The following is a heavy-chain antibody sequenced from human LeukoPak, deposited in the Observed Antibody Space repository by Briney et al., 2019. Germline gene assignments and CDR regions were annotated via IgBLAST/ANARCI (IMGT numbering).Heavy chain of an antibody. Sequence: ASVKVSCKASGYTFTGYYMHWVRQAPGQELEWMGWINPNSGGTNYAQKFQGRVTMTRDTSISTAYMELSRLRSDDTAVYYCARGPVLRYFDWLSGDAFDIWGQGTMVTVSS. CDR1: GYTFTGYY. V-gene: IGHV1-2*02. CDR2: INPNSGGT. CDR3: ARGPVLRYFDWLSGDAFDI. D-gene: IGHD3-9*01. J-gene: IGHJ3*02.